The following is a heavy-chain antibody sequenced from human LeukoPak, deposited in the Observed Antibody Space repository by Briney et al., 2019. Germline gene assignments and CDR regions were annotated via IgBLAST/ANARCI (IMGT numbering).Heavy chain of an antibody. V-gene: IGHV4-34*01. CDR2: INHSGST. Sequence: SETLSLTCAVYGGSFSGYYWSWIRQPPGKGLEWIGEINHSGSTNYNPSLKSRVTISVDTSKNQFSLKLSSVTAADTAVYYYARLHEAVAGFAPSWGQGTLVTVSS. J-gene: IGHJ4*02. CDR1: GGSFSGYY. CDR3: ARLHEAVAGFAPS. D-gene: IGHD6-19*01.